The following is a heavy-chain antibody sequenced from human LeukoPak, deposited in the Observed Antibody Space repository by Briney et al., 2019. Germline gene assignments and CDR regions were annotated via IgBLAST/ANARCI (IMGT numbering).Heavy chain of an antibody. Sequence: SETLSLTCAVSGYSISSGYYWAWIRQPPGKGLEWIGSIYHSGSTYYNPSLKSRVTISVDTSKNQFSLKLSSVTAAATAVYYCARGPDGYNSEFVFDYWGQRTLVTVSS. D-gene: IGHD5-24*01. CDR1: GYSISSGYY. V-gene: IGHV4-38-2*01. J-gene: IGHJ4*02. CDR3: ARGPDGYNSEFVFDY. CDR2: IYHSGST.